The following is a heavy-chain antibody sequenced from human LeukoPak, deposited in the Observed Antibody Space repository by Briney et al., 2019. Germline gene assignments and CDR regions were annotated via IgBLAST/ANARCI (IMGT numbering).Heavy chain of an antibody. J-gene: IGHJ6*02. CDR3: AKGYSSSWYGGMDV. CDR2: IWYDGSNK. CDR1: GFTFSSYG. Sequence: PGGSLRLSCAASGFTFSSYGMHWVRQAPGKGLEWVAVIWYDGSNKYYADSVKGRFTISRDNSKNTLYLQMNSLRAEDTAVYYCAKGYSSSWYGGMDVWGQGTTVTVSS. V-gene: IGHV3-30*02. D-gene: IGHD6-13*01.